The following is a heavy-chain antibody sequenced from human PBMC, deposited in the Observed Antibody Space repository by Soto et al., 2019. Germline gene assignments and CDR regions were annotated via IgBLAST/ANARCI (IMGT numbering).Heavy chain of an antibody. CDR3: ARGSVLRYFDWSNDAFDI. V-gene: IGHV3-21*01. Sequence: GGSLRLSCAASGFTFSSYSMNWVRQAPGKGLEWVSSISSSSSYIYYADSVKGRFTISRDNAKNSLYLQMNSLRAEDTAVYYSARGSVLRYFDWSNDAFDIWGQGTMVTVSS. J-gene: IGHJ3*02. CDR1: GFTFSSYS. D-gene: IGHD3-9*01. CDR2: ISSSSSYI.